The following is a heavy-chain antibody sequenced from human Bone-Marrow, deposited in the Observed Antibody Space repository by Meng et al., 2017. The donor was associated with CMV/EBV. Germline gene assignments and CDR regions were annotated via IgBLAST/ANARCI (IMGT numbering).Heavy chain of an antibody. CDR2: IYRGGTSQ. CDR1: GFTFSNYA. Sequence: GESLKISCAASGFTFSNYAMSWVRQAPGKGLEWVSLIYRGGTSQDYADSVKGRLIVSRDNSKNILYLEMNSLRAEDTAVYYCAKDGEVPVGIFDSWGQGTLVTFSS. D-gene: IGHD1-14*01. J-gene: IGHJ4*02. CDR3: AKDGEVPVGIFDS. V-gene: IGHV3-23*03.